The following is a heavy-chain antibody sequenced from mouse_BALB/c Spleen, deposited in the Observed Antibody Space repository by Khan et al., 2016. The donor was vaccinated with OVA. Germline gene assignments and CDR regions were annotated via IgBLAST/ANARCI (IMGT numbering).Heavy chain of an antibody. CDR2: LSNRGTTT. V-gene: IGHV5-12*02. D-gene: IGHD2-3*01. CDR3: AREGDDGGLAY. J-gene: IGHJ3*01. CDR1: GFTFSDYY. Sequence: EVELVESGGGLVQPGGSLKLSCATSGFTFSDYYMYWVRQTPEKRLEWVAYLSNRGTTTYYPDTVRGRFTISRDNATNTLYLQMSRLESEDTAMDDCAREGDDGGLAYWGQGTLVTVSA.